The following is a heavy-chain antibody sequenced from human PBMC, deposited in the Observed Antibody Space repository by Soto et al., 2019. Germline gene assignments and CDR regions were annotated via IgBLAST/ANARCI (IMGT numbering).Heavy chain of an antibody. J-gene: IGHJ4*02. CDR2: IYHSGST. CDR3: AVTRDSSGYYYVGALDY. Sequence: SETLSLTCAVSGGSISSGGYSWSWIRQPPGKGLEWIGYIYHSGSTYYNPSLKSRVTISVDRSKNQFSLKLSSVTAADTAVYYCAVTRDSSGYYYVGALDYWGQGTLVTVSS. D-gene: IGHD3-22*01. CDR1: GGSISSGGYS. V-gene: IGHV4-30-2*01.